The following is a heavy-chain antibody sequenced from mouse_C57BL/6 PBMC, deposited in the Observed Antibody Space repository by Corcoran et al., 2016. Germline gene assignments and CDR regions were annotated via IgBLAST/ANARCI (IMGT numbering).Heavy chain of an antibody. CDR2: INPYNGGT. CDR3: ARGRGPGFAY. J-gene: IGHJ3*01. CDR1: GCTFPDYY. V-gene: IGHV1-19*01. Sequence: EVQLQPSGPVLVKPGAPVTMPCKASGCTFPDYYMNWVKQSHGKSLEWIGVINPYNGGTSYNQKFKGKATLTVDKSSSTAYMELNSLTSEDSAVYYCARGRGPGFAYWGQGTLVTVSA.